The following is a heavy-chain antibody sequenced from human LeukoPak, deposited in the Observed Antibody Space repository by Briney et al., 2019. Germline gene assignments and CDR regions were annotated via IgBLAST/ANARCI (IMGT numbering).Heavy chain of an antibody. CDR2: INPNSGGT. D-gene: IGHD1-1*01. J-gene: IGHJ3*02. CDR1: GYTFTGYY. Sequence: ASVKVSCKASGYTFTGYYMHWVRQAPGQGLEWMGWINPNSGGTNYAQKFQGRVTMTRDTSISTAYMELSRLRSDDTAVYYCARVCRSGLEPTYANDAFDIWGQGTMVTVSS. V-gene: IGHV1-2*02. CDR3: ARVCRSGLEPTYANDAFDI.